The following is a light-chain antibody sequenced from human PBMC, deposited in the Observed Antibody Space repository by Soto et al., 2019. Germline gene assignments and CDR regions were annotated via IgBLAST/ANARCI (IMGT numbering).Light chain of an antibody. CDR3: QTYDSAPRT. V-gene: IGKV1-27*01. CDR1: QGISNE. Sequence: IQMTQYPSSLSASVGDRFTITCMASQGISNELGWYQQRPGKAPKVLIYGASTLQSGVPSRFSGSGSGTDFTLTISSLQPEDVATYYCQTYDSAPRTFGPGTKVEIK. CDR2: GAS. J-gene: IGKJ1*01.